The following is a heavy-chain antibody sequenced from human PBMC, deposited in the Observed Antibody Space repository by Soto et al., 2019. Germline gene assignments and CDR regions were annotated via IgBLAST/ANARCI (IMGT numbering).Heavy chain of an antibody. CDR2: ISNNDGVT. V-gene: IGHV3-74*01. J-gene: IGHJ4*02. Sequence: GGSLRLSCAASGFTLSNTWMHWVRQAPGEGLVWVSRISNNDGVTSYADSVKGRFTISRDDAKNTLYLQMNSLRGEDTAVYFCTTVFDFWGQGALVTVSS. CDR1: GFTLSNTW. CDR3: TTVFDF.